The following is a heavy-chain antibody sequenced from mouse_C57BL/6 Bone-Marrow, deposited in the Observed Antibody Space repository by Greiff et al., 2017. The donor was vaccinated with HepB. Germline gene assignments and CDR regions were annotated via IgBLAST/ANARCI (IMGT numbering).Heavy chain of an antibody. CDR1: GYTFTSYW. J-gene: IGHJ1*03. D-gene: IGHD1-1*01. Sequence: VQLQQSGTVLARPGASVKMSCKTSGYTFTSYWMHWVKQRPGQGLEWIGAIYPGNSDTSYNQKFKGKAKLTAVTSASTAYMELSSLTNEDSAVYYCTRHYYYGSSPYWYFDVWGTGTTVTVSS. CDR2: IYPGNSDT. V-gene: IGHV1-5*01. CDR3: TRHYYYGSSPYWYFDV.